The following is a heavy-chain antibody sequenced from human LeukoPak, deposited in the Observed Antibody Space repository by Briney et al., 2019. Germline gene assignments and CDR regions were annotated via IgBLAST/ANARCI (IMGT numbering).Heavy chain of an antibody. J-gene: IGHJ4*02. CDR1: GFTFSSYS. CDR2: ISSSSSYI. Sequence: TGGSLRLSCAGSGFTFSSYSMNWVRQAPGKGLEWVSSISSSSSYIYYADSVKGRFTISRDNAKNSLYLQMNSLRAEDTAVYYCALIAAAGNGDYWGQGTLVTVSS. D-gene: IGHD6-13*01. CDR3: ALIAAAGNGDY. V-gene: IGHV3-21*01.